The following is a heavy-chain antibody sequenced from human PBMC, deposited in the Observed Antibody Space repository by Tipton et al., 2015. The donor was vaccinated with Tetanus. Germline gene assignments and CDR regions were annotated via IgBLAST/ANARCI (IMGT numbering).Heavy chain of an antibody. CDR2: IYTSGST. CDR3: ARDAASGAIYNYYGMDV. D-gene: IGHD1-26*01. Sequence: TLSLTCTVSGGSISSYYWSWIRQPAGKGLEWIGRIYTSGSTNYNPSLKSRVTMSVDTSKNQFSRKLSSVTAADTAVYYCARDAASGAIYNYYGMDVWGQGTTVTVSS. J-gene: IGHJ6*02. CDR1: GGSISSYY. V-gene: IGHV4-4*07.